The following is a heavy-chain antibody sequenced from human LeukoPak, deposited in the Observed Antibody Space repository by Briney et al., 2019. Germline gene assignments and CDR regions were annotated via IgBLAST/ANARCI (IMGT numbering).Heavy chain of an antibody. D-gene: IGHD1-26*01. CDR3: ARRRGRYSGDAFDI. CDR2: IYPGDSDT. CDR1: GYRFTSHW. J-gene: IGHJ3*02. V-gene: IGHV5-51*01. Sequence: GESLKISCKGSGYRFTSHWIGWVRQMPGKGLEWMGFIYPGDSDTRYSPSFQGQVTISADKSMSTAYLQWGSLKASDTAMYYCARRRGRYSGDAFDIWGQGTMVTVSS.